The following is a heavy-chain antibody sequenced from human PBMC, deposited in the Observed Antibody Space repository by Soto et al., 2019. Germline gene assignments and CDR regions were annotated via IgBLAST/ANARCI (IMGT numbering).Heavy chain of an antibody. D-gene: IGHD3-10*01. Sequence: GGSLRLSCVASGFTFGDYSMYWVRQAPGKGLEWVSLVTWGGASTYYADSVKGRFTISRDNSKNSLYLQMNSLRPDDTALYYCARSVLRGVISPVDSWGQGTLVTVLL. CDR3: ARSVLRGVISPVDS. V-gene: IGHV3-43*01. CDR1: GFTFGDYS. J-gene: IGHJ4*02. CDR2: VTWGGAST.